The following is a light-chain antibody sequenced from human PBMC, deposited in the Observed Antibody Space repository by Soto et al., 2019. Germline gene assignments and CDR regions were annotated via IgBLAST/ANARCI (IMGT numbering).Light chain of an antibody. Sequence: IQMTQSPSTLSASAGDRVTITCRASESIRPWLAWYQQKAGQAPKLLIYKGSNLEVGVSSRFSGSGSGTEFTLTSSSMQPDDFATYYCQQYKSYPLTFGGGTKVEIK. J-gene: IGKJ4*02. CDR2: KGS. CDR1: ESIRPW. CDR3: QQYKSYPLT. V-gene: IGKV1-5*03.